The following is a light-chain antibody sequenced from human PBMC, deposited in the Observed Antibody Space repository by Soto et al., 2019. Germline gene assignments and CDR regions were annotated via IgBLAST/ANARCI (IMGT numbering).Light chain of an antibody. Sequence: EIVLTQSPGTLSLSPGERATLSCRASQSVSSSYLAWYPHKPGQAPRLLIYDASSRATGIPDRFSGSGSGTDFTLTISRLEPEDFAVYYCQQYGSSPPWTFGQGTKVEIK. J-gene: IGKJ1*01. CDR2: DAS. CDR3: QQYGSSPPWT. CDR1: QSVSSSY. V-gene: IGKV3-20*01.